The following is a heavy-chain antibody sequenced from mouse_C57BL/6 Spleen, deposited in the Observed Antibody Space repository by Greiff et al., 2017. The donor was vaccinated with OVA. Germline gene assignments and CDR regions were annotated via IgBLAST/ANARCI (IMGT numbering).Heavy chain of an antibody. CDR2: IYPGDGDT. J-gene: IGHJ3*01. D-gene: IGHD3-2*02. CDR3: AREAQATNWFAY. V-gene: IGHV1-80*01. Sequence: VKVVESGAELVKPGASVKISCKASGYAFSSYWMNWVKQRPGKGLEWIEQIYPGDGDTNYNGKFKGKATLTADKSSSTAYMQLSSLTSEDSAVYFCAREAQATNWFAYWGQGTLVTVSA. CDR1: GYAFSSYW.